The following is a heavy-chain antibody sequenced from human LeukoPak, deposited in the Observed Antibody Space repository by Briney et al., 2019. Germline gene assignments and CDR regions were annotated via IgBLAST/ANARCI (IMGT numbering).Heavy chain of an antibody. CDR1: GYTFTSNY. Sequence: ASVKVSCKASGYTFTSNYMHWVRQAPGQGLEWMGIINRSGGSTSYAQKFQGRVTMTRDTSTSTVYMELSSLRSGDTAVYYCARGPNDIAVAGGYWGQGTLVTISS. D-gene: IGHD6-19*01. J-gene: IGHJ4*02. CDR3: ARGPNDIAVAGGY. CDR2: INRSGGST. V-gene: IGHV1-46*01.